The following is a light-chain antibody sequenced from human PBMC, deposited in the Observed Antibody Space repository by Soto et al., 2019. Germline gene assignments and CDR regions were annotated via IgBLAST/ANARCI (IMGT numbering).Light chain of an antibody. J-gene: IGLJ1*01. CDR3: GSDAGSSTWV. Sequence: QSALTQPASVSGSPGQSITISCTGTSSDVGSYNFVSWYQQHPGKAPKLMIYECSKRPSGVSNRFSGSKSGNTASLTISGLQAADEADYYCGSDAGSSTWVFGTGTQLTVL. V-gene: IGLV2-23*01. CDR2: ECS. CDR1: SSDVGSYNF.